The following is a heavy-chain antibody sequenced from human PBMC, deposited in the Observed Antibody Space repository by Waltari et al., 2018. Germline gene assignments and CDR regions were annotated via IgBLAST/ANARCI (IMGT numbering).Heavy chain of an antibody. CDR3: TRDTHSGDYYYYYMDV. J-gene: IGHJ6*03. D-gene: IGHD3-10*01. Sequence: EVQLVESGGGLVQPGGSLRLSCAASGFTFSSYWMSWVRQAPGKGLEWVANIKQDGSEKYYVDSVKGRFTISRDDSKSIAYLQMNSLKTEDTAVYYCTRDTHSGDYYYYYMDVWGKGTTVTVSS. V-gene: IGHV3-7*03. CDR2: IKQDGSEK. CDR1: GFTFSSYW.